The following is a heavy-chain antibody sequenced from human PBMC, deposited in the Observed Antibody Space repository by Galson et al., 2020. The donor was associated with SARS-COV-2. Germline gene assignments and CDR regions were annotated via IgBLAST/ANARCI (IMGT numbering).Heavy chain of an antibody. CDR2: NT. CDR1: GYTFTSNG. CDR3: ARFSYRSGYPSFDY. Sequence: ASVKVSCKASGYTFTSNGISWMRQAPGQGLEWMGWNTNYAQKFQGRVTMTTDTSTTTAYMELRGLRSDDTAVYYCARFSYRSGYPSFDYWGQGTLVIVSS. V-gene: IGHV1-18*01. J-gene: IGHJ4*02. D-gene: IGHD3-22*01.